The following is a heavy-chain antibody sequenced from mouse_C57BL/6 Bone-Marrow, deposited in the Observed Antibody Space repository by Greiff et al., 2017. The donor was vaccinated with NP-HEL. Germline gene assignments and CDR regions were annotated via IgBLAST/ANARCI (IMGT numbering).Heavy chain of an antibody. CDR1: GFTFSSYG. V-gene: IGHV5-6*01. J-gene: IGHJ2*01. D-gene: IGHD4-1*02. Sequence: VQLKESGGDLVKPGGSLKLSCAASGFTFSSYGMSWVRQTPDKRLEWVATISSGGSYTYYPDSVKGRFTISRDKAKNTLYLQMSSLKSEDTAMYYCARHQLSTVYYFDYWGQGTTLTVSS. CDR3: ARHQLSTVYYFDY. CDR2: ISSGGSYT.